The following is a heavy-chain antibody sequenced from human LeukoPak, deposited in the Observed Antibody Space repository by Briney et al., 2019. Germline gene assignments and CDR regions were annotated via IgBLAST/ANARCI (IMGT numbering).Heavy chain of an antibody. J-gene: IGHJ6*01. Sequence: PGGSLRLSCAASGFTFSSFSMNWVRQAPGKGLEWVGRIKRKTDGGTSDYAAPVKGRFTISRDDSKNTLFLQMNSLKIDDTAVYHCTTYRPGGWFGELAVWGQGTTVTVSS. CDR1: GFTFSSFS. V-gene: IGHV3-15*01. CDR2: IKRKTDGGTS. D-gene: IGHD3-10*01. CDR3: TTYRPGGWFGELAV.